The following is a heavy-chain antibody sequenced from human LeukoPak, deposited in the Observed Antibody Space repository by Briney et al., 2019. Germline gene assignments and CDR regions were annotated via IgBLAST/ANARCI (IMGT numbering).Heavy chain of an antibody. J-gene: IGHJ4*02. CDR2: ISYDGRNK. V-gene: IGHV3-30*18. CDR1: GFTFSSYG. CDR3: ANENYYGSGSYPDY. Sequence: PGGSLRLSCAASGFTFSSYGIHWVRQAPGKGLEWVALISYDGRNKYYADSVKGRFTISRDNSKNTLYLQMNSLRAEDTAVYYCANENYYGSGSYPDYWGQGTLVTVSS. D-gene: IGHD3-10*01.